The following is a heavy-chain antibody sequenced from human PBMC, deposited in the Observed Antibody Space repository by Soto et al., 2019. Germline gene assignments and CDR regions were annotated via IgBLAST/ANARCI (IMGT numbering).Heavy chain of an antibody. CDR1: GGSISSGGYS. CDR2: IYHSGST. Sequence: SETLSLTCAVSGGSISSGGYSWSWIRQPPGKGLEWIGYIYHSGSTYYNPPLKSRVTISVDRSKNQFSLKLSSVTAADTAVYYCARGPITMVRGVNYPYYFDYWGQGTLVTVSS. V-gene: IGHV4-30-2*01. D-gene: IGHD3-10*01. J-gene: IGHJ4*02. CDR3: ARGPITMVRGVNYPYYFDY.